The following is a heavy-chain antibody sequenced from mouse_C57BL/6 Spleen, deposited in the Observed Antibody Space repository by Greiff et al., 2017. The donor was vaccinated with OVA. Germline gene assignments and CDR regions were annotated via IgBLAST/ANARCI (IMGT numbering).Heavy chain of an antibody. V-gene: IGHV5-6*01. J-gene: IGHJ1*03. CDR1: GFTFSSYG. CDR3: ARHTGWYFDV. D-gene: IGHD4-1*01. Sequence: EVMLVESGGDLVKPGGSLKLSCAASGFTFSSYGMSWVRQTPDKRLEWVATISSGGSYTYYPDSVKGRFTISRDNAKNTLYLQMSILKSEDTAMYYCARHTGWYFDVWGTGTTVTVSS. CDR2: ISSGGSYT.